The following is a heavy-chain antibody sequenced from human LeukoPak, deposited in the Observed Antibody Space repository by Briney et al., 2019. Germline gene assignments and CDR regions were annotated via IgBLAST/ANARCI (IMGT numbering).Heavy chain of an antibody. CDR1: GYTFTSYG. V-gene: IGHV1-18*01. CDR2: ISAYNGNT. CDR3: ARVVAVAVNQADWYFDL. D-gene: IGHD6-19*01. Sequence: ASVKVSCKASGYTFTSYGISWVRQAPGQGLEWMGWISAYNGNTNYAQKLQGRVTMTTDTSTSTAYMELRSLRSDDTAVYYCARVVAVAVNQADWYFDLWGRGTLVTVSS. J-gene: IGHJ2*01.